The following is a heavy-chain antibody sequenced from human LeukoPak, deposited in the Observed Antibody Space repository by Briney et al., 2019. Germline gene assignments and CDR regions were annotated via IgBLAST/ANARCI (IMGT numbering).Heavy chain of an antibody. V-gene: IGHV4-34*01. Sequence: SETLSLTCAVYGGSFSGYYWSWIRQPPGKGLEWIGEINHSGSTNYNPSLKSRVSISIDTSKNQFSLKLSSVTAADTAVYYCARERITMVRGVIIGGYYFDYWGQGTLVTVSS. CDR1: GGSFSGYY. CDR2: INHSGST. CDR3: ARERITMVRGVIIGGYYFDY. D-gene: IGHD3-10*01. J-gene: IGHJ4*02.